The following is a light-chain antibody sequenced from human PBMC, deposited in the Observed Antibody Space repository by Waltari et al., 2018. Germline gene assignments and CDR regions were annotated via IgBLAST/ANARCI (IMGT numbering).Light chain of an antibody. Sequence: QSALTKPRSVSGSPGQSVTFSCTGTSSDVGAYPYGSWYQVHPGKVPKPILYAIDKRPSGVPDRFSGSKAGNTASLTISGLQTEDEADYYCCSYAGRYTSVFGGGTKVTVL. V-gene: IGLV2-11*01. CDR3: CSYAGRYTSV. J-gene: IGLJ2*01. CDR2: AID. CDR1: SSDVGAYPY.